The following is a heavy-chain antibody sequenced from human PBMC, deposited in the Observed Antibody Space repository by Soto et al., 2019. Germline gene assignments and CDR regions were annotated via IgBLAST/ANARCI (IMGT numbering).Heavy chain of an antibody. V-gene: IGHV3-11*01. D-gene: IGHD3-10*01. Sequence: QVQLVESGGGLVKPGGSLTLSCVASGFTFSDYYMAWIRQTPGKGLELVSYTSVDGGDRFYADSVKGRFTISRDNARKSLSLQMNSLRDEDTAVYYCARPNGESMRYYHGMDVWGQGTTVIVSS. CDR2: TSVDGGDR. CDR1: GFTFSDYY. CDR3: ARPNGESMRYYHGMDV. J-gene: IGHJ6*02.